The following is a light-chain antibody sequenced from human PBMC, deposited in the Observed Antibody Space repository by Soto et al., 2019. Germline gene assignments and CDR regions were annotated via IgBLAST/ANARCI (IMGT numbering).Light chain of an antibody. V-gene: IGLV2-14*03. Sequence: QSALTQPASVSGSPGQSITISCTGTSSDVGAYNFVSWYQQHPGKVPKLMIFDISSRPSGVSDRFSGSKSDNTASLTISGLQAEDAGDYYCSSYTSSSTHVFGSGTKVTVL. J-gene: IGLJ1*01. CDR2: DIS. CDR1: SSDVGAYNF. CDR3: SSYTSSSTHV.